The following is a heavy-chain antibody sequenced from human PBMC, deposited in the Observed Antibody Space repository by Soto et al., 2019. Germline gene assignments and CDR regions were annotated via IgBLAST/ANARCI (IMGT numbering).Heavy chain of an antibody. J-gene: IGHJ6*03. CDR3: ARGTYYYYMDV. CDR2: IYYSGST. Sequence: SQTLSLTCTVSGGSISSYYWSWIRQPPGKGLEWIGYIYYSGSTNYNPSLKSRVTISVDTSKNQFSLKLSSVTAADTAVYYCARGTYYYYMDVWGKGTTVTVSS. CDR1: GGSISSYY. V-gene: IGHV4-59*08.